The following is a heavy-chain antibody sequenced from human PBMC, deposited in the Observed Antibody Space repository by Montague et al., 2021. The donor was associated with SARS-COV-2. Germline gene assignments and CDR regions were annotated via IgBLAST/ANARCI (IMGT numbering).Heavy chain of an antibody. CDR1: GGSFSRYH. D-gene: IGHD2-2*02. Sequence: SETLSLTCAVSGGSFSRYHWSWIRQPPGKGLEWIGEISQSGNTKYNPSLQSRLSISLDTSRNQFSLKVSSVTAADTAVYYCARLGDGIVPSPILGLGPYYSFYYMDVWGKGTTVTVSS. J-gene: IGHJ6*03. CDR3: ARLGDGIVPSPILGLGPYYSFYYMDV. CDR2: ISQSGNT. V-gene: IGHV4-34*01.